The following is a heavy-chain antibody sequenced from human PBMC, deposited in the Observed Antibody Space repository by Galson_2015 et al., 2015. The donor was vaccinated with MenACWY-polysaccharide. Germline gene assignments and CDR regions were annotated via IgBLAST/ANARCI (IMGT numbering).Heavy chain of an antibody. J-gene: IGHJ4*02. V-gene: IGHV3-7*03. CDR1: GFTFSTYW. D-gene: IGHD2-2*03. CDR3: SGGSGYVSDD. CDR2: IKQDGSAI. Sequence: SLRLSCAASGFTFSTYWMNWVRQAPGKGLEWVAIIKQDGSAIHYMDSVGGRFTISRDNAKNSLFLQMNSLRTEDTAVYYCSGGSGYVSDDWSQGTLVTVSS.